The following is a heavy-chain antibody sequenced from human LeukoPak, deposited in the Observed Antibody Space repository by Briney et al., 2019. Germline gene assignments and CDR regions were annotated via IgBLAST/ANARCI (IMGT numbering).Heavy chain of an antibody. CDR2: IGGRDGST. V-gene: IGHV3-23*01. CDR1: GFTFSSYG. J-gene: IGHJ4*02. CDR3: AKGHYYGSGSLDY. D-gene: IGHD3-10*01. Sequence: GGYLRLSCAASGFTFSSYGMSWVRQAPGKGLEWVSAIGGRDGSTYYADSVKGRFTISRDNSKNTLYVQLNSLRAEDTAVYYCAKGHYYGSGSLDYWGQGTLVTVSS.